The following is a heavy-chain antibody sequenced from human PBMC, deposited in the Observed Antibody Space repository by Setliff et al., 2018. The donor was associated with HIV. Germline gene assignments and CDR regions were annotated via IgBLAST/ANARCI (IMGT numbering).Heavy chain of an antibody. V-gene: IGHV1-2*02. Sequence: GASVKVSCKASGDTLTGYYIHWVRQAPGQGLEWMGWINPNSGGTNYAQKFQGRVTLTWDTSSSIGYMEVRSLRSDDTAVFYCARGGATYTFLMVVGAIRFPNYWGQGTLVTVSS. CDR1: GDTLTGYY. J-gene: IGHJ4*02. CDR3: ARGGATYTFLMVVGAIRFPNY. D-gene: IGHD2-21*01. CDR2: INPNSGGT.